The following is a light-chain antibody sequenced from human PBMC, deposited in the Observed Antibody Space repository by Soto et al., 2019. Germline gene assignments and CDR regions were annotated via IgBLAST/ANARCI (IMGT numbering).Light chain of an antibody. CDR2: SAS. J-gene: IGKJ1*01. CDR1: QSVSSSH. V-gene: IGKV3-20*01. Sequence: EIFMTQSPATLSVSPGERATLSCRAGQSVSSSHLAWYQQKPGQAPRLLISSASSRATGIPDRFSGSGSGTDFTLTHCRLEPEDFAVYYYNRHGGFGQGTKVDIK. CDR3: NRHGG.